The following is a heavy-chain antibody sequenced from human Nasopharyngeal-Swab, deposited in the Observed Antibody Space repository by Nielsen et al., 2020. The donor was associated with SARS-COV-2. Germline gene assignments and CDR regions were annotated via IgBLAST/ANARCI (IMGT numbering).Heavy chain of an antibody. CDR3: ATYGTSATPTA. CDR2: IWYDGTNK. CDR1: GFTFSNYG. D-gene: IGHD2-21*02. J-gene: IGHJ5*02. Sequence: GGSLRLSCAASGFTFSNYGMHWVRQAPGKGLAWVALIWYDGTNKYYAASVKGRFTISRDNPKNTVYLQMNSLRAEDTAIYYCATYGTSATPTAWGQGTLVTVSS. V-gene: IGHV3-33*01.